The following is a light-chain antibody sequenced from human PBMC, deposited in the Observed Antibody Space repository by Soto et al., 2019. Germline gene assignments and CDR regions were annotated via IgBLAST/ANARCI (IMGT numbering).Light chain of an antibody. CDR3: ISYAGSNNYV. J-gene: IGLJ1*01. CDR2: EVS. V-gene: IGLV2-8*01. Sequence: QSVLTQPPSASGSPGQSVTISCTGTSSDVGGYNFVSWYQQHPGKAPKLMIYEVSKRPSGVPDRFSGAKSGNTASLTVSGLQAEDEDDYYCISYAGSNNYVFGTGTKVTVL. CDR1: SSDVGGYNF.